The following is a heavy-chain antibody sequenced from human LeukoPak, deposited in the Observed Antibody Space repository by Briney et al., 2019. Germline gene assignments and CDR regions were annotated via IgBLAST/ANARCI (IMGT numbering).Heavy chain of an antibody. J-gene: IGHJ4*02. V-gene: IGHV3-74*01. CDR2: ITSDESNT. CDR3: GREADCGDDCYSMDY. D-gene: IGHD2-21*02. CDR1: GFTFSSYW. Sequence: GGSLRLSCAASGFTFSSYWMHWVRQAPGKGLVGVSRITSDESNTRYADSVKGRFTISRDNAKNTLYLQMNSLRVEDTAVYYCGREADCGDDCYSMDYWGQRTLVTVSS.